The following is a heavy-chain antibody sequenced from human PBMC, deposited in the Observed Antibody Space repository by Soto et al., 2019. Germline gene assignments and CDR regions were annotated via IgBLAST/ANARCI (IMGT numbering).Heavy chain of an antibody. J-gene: IGHJ4*02. CDR1: GYTFTSYG. CDR2: ISAYNGNT. D-gene: IGHD3-22*01. CDR3: AGDRDYDSSGYLPC. Sequence: AASVKVSCKASGYTFTSYGISRVRQAPGQGLEWMGWISAYNGNTNYAQKLQGRVTMTTDTSTSTAYMELRSLRSDDTAVYYCAGDRDYDSSGYLPCWGQGTLVTVSS. V-gene: IGHV1-18*04.